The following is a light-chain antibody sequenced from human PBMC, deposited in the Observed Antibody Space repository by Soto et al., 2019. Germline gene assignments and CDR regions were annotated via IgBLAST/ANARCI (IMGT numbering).Light chain of an antibody. CDR2: GAS. Sequence: DIQMTQSPYSLSASVGDRVTIACRASETVSTYVNWYQQKPGRAPKLLIYGASNLQSGVPSRFSGSGSATDFTLTISSLQPDDFATYYCQQYNSYSYTFGQGTKLEIK. CDR1: ETVSTY. V-gene: IGKV1-39*01. J-gene: IGKJ2*01. CDR3: QQYNSYSYT.